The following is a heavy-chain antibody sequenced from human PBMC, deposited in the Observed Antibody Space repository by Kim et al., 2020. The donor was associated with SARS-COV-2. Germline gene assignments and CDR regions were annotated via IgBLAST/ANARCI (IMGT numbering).Heavy chain of an antibody. Sequence: GGSLRLSCAASGFTFSSYAMSWVRQAPGKGLEWVSAISGSGGSTYYADSVKGRFTISRDNSKNTLYLQMNSLRAEDTAVYYCAKVIEGYNTKYYFDYWGQGTLVTVSS. V-gene: IGHV3-23*01. J-gene: IGHJ4*02. CDR2: ISGSGGST. CDR1: GFTFSSYA. CDR3: AKVIEGYNTKYYFDY. D-gene: IGHD3-16*02.